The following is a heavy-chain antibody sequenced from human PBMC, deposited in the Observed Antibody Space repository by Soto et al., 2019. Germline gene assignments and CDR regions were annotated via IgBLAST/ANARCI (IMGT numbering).Heavy chain of an antibody. CDR3: ASHTSSSEYYYYGMDV. CDR1: GDTFKNCV. CDR2: IIPVIGTP. D-gene: IGHD6-6*01. V-gene: IGHV1-69*01. Sequence: QVQVVQSGVEVRRPGSSVKVSCKASGDTFKNCVISWVRQAPGQGLEWMGGIIPVIGTPNYAQKLQGRVTITADESTGTAYMELNSLRSEDTAVYYCASHTSSSEYYYYGMDVWGQGTTVTVSS. J-gene: IGHJ6*02.